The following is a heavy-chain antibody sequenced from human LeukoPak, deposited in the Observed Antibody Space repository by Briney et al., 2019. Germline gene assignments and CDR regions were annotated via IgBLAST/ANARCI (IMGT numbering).Heavy chain of an antibody. CDR2: IYSGGST. CDR3: VRDVRTRGYYYDSSGYYYYGMDV. J-gene: IGHJ6*02. V-gene: IGHV3-66*01. Sequence: GGSLRLSCAASGFTVSSNYMSWVRQAPGKGLEWVSVIYSGGSTYYADPVKGRFTISRDNSKNTLYLQMNSLRAEDTAVYYCVRDVRTRGYYYDSSGYYYYGMDVWGQGTTVTVSS. D-gene: IGHD3-22*01. CDR1: GFTVSSNY.